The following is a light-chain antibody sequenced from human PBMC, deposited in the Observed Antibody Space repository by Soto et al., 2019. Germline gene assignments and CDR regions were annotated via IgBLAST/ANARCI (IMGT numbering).Light chain of an antibody. J-gene: IGKJ4*01. CDR1: QSISTY. CDR3: QQSYTSPVT. Sequence: DIQMTQSPSSLSVPVGDRVTITCRASQSISTYLNWYEQKPGKAPNLLIYGASTLQSGVPSRFSGGGSGTYFTLTISGLQPEDFGSYYCQQSYTSPVTFGGGTKVDIK. CDR2: GAS. V-gene: IGKV1-39*01.